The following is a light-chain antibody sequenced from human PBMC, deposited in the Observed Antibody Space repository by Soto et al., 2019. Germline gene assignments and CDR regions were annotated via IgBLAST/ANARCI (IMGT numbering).Light chain of an antibody. Sequence: AIQLTQSPSSLSASVGDRVTITCRASQAIRNDLGWYQQKPGRAPKLLISGASTLQSGVPSTFSGSGFGTDFSLTISSLQPEDFATYYCLQDYNFPYTFGQGTKLEIK. CDR2: GAS. CDR1: QAIRND. J-gene: IGKJ2*01. V-gene: IGKV1-6*01. CDR3: LQDYNFPYT.